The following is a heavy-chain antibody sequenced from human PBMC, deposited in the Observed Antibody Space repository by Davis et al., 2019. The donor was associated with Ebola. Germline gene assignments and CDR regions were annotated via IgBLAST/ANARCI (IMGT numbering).Heavy chain of an antibody. CDR3: ARGGEDYGGWYFDL. CDR2: ISWDGGST. Sequence: GESLKISCAASGFTFDDYTMHWVRQAPGKGLEWVSLISWDGGSTYYADSVKGRFTISRDNAENSLYLQMNSLRAEDSAVYYCARGGEDYGGWYFDLWGRGTLVTVSS. V-gene: IGHV3-43*01. D-gene: IGHD4-17*01. J-gene: IGHJ2*01. CDR1: GFTFDDYT.